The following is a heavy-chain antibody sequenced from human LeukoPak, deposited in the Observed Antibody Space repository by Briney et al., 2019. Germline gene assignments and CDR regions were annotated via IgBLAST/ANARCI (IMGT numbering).Heavy chain of an antibody. CDR2: INTKSGAT. J-gene: IGHJ4*02. CDR1: GYTLTGYC. CDR3: ARDLGISGWYAPPLGYFDY. Sequence: GASVKVSCKASGYTLTGYCMHWVRQAPGQGLEWLGWINTKSGATNYAQNFQGRVTTTRDTSMSTTYMELKRLRSDDTAVYYCARDLGISGWYAPPLGYFDYWGQGTLLTVSS. D-gene: IGHD6-19*01. V-gene: IGHV1-2*02.